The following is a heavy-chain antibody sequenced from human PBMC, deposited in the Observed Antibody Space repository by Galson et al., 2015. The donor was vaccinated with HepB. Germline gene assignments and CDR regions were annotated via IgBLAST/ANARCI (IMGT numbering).Heavy chain of an antibody. J-gene: IGHJ4*02. CDR2: IYNDGTT. V-gene: IGHV3-53*01. Sequence: SLRLSCAVSGFPVTDNYMSWVRQAPEKGLEWLSVIYNDGTTEYAESLKGRFTISRDNSKNTVFLQLNSLRVEDTAVYYCASSYCTGGSCYFDDWGQGTLRTVSS. D-gene: IGHD2-15*01. CDR1: GFPVTDNY. CDR3: ASSYCTGGSCYFDD.